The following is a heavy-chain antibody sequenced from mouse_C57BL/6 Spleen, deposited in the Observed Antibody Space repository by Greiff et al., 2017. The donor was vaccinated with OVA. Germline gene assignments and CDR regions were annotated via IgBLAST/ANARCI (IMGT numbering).Heavy chain of an antibody. V-gene: IGHV1-69*01. CDR2: IDPSDSYT. D-gene: IGHD4-1*01. CDR3: ARWESYYAMDY. J-gene: IGHJ4*01. Sequence: QVQLQQPGAELVMPGASVKLSCKASGYTFTSYWMHWVKQRPGQGLEWIGEIDPSDSYTNYNQKFKGKSTFTVDKSSSTAYMQLSSLTSEDSAVYYCARWESYYAMDYWGQGTSVTVSS. CDR1: GYTFTSYW.